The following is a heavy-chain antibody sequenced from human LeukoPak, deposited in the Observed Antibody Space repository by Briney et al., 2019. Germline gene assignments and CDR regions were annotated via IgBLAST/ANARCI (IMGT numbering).Heavy chain of an antibody. CDR3: ARYRRDGYNNYYYYYGMDV. Sequence: SETLSLTCAVYGGSFSGYYWSWIRQPPGKGLEWIGEINHSGSTNYNPSLKSRVTISVDTSKNQFSLKLSSVTAADTAVYYCARYRRDGYNNYYYYYGMDVRGQGTTVTVSS. CDR1: GGSFSGYY. V-gene: IGHV4-34*01. CDR2: INHSGST. J-gene: IGHJ6*02. D-gene: IGHD5-24*01.